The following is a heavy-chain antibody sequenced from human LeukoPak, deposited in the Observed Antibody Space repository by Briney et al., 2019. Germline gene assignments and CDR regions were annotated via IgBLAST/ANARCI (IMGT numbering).Heavy chain of an antibody. CDR3: ARELREEMVPELETDAFDI. V-gene: IGHV1-8*01. CDR1: GYTFTSYD. Sequence: ASVKVSCKASGYTFTSYDINWVRQATGQGREWMGWMNPNSGNTGYAQKFQGRVTMTRNTSISTAYMELSSLRSDDTAVYYCARELREEMVPELETDAFDIWGQGTMVTVSS. D-gene: IGHD5-24*01. CDR2: MNPNSGNT. J-gene: IGHJ3*02.